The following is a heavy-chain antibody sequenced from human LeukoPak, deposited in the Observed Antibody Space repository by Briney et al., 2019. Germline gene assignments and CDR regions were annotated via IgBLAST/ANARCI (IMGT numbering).Heavy chain of an antibody. V-gene: IGHV3-9*01. D-gene: IGHD6-19*01. J-gene: IGHJ4*02. CDR3: AKEASRSGLDY. CDR1: GFTFDDYA. Sequence: PGGSLRLSCAASGFTFDDYAMHWVRQAPGKGLEWVSGISWNSGSIGYADSVKGRFTISRDNAKNSLYLQMNSLRAEDTALYYCAKEASRSGLDYWGQGTLVTVSS. CDR2: ISWNSGSI.